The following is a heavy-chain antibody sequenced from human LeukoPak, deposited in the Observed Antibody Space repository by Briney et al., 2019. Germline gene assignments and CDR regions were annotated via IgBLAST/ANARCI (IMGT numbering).Heavy chain of an antibody. Sequence: SETLSLTCTVSGGSISSYYWSWIRQPPGKGLEWIGYIYYSGSTNYNPSLKSRVTISVDTSKNQFSLKLSSVTAADTAVYYCARRSGSYPEYYFDYWGQGTLVTVSS. CDR2: IYYSGST. CDR1: GGSISSYY. V-gene: IGHV4-59*08. D-gene: IGHD1-26*01. CDR3: ARRSGSYPEYYFDY. J-gene: IGHJ4*02.